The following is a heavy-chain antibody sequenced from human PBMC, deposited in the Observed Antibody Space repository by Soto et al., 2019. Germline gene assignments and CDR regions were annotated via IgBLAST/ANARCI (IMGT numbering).Heavy chain of an antibody. V-gene: IGHV4-39*01. J-gene: IGHJ4*02. Sequence: SETLSLTCTVSVGSISSSSYYWGWIRQPPGKGLESIGSIYYSGRTYYNPSLKSRVTISVDTSKNQFSLKLSAVTAAHTAVYYCARPGATAALYYFDFWGQGTLVTVSS. CDR1: VGSISSSSYY. D-gene: IGHD1-26*01. CDR3: ARPGATAALYYFDF. CDR2: IYYSGRT.